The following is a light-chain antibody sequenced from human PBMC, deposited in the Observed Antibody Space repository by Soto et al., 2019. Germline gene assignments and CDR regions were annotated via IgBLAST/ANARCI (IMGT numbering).Light chain of an antibody. CDR1: QSISSW. V-gene: IGKV1-5*01. J-gene: IGKJ1*01. Sequence: DIQMTQSPSTLSASVGDRVTITCRASQSISSWLAWYQQKPGKAPKLLTYDASSLESGVASRFSGSGSGTEFTLNISSLQPDDFATYYCQQYNSYSWTFGQGTKVEIK. CDR3: QQYNSYSWT. CDR2: DAS.